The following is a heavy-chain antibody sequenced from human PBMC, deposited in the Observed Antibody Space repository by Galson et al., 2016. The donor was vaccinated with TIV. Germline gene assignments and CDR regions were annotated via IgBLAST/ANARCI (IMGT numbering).Heavy chain of an antibody. CDR2: MNPNSGNT. V-gene: IGHV1-8*02. CDR1: GYTFTSYD. Sequence: SCKASGYTFTSYDINWVRLATGQGLEWMGWMNPNSGNTGYAQKFRGRVTMTRNTSVRTAYMELSSLRSEDTAVYYCARSGDYGDYWGQGTLVTVSS. J-gene: IGHJ4*02. CDR3: ARSGDYGDY. D-gene: IGHD4-17*01.